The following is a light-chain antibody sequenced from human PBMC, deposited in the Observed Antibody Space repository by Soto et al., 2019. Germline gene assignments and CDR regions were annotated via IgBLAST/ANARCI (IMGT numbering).Light chain of an antibody. J-gene: IGKJ1*01. V-gene: IGKV3-11*01. Sequence: EIVMTQSPATLSVSPGERATLSWRASQSVSSDLAWYQQKPGQAPRLLIYDASNRATGIPARFSGSGSGTDFTLTISSLEPEDFAVYYCQQRSNWWTFGQGTKVDIK. CDR2: DAS. CDR3: QQRSNWWT. CDR1: QSVSSD.